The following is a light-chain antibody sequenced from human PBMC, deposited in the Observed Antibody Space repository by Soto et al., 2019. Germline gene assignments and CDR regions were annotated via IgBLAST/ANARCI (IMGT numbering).Light chain of an antibody. J-gene: IGLJ1*01. CDR2: EVN. CDR3: SSYAGSDNFV. CDR1: SSDVGGYNY. Sequence: QSVLTQPPSASGSPGQSVTISCTGTSSDVGGYNYVSWYQQHPGKAPKLMIYEVNKRPSGVPDRFSGSKSGNTASLTVSGLQVEDEADYYCSSYAGSDNFVFGTGTQLTVL. V-gene: IGLV2-8*01.